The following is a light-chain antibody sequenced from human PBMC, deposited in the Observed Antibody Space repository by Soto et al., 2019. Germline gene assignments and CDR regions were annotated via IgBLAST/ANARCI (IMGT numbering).Light chain of an antibody. CDR3: LLSYNGPYV. V-gene: IGLV7-46*01. CDR2: DTT. Sequence: QDVVTQEPSLTVSPGGTVTLTCSSSSGAVTNGHYPYWFQQKPGQAPRTLIYDTTNRHSWTPARFSGSLLGGKAALTLSGAQPEDEAEYYCLLSYNGPYVFGTGTKVTVL. J-gene: IGLJ1*01. CDR1: SGAVTNGHY.